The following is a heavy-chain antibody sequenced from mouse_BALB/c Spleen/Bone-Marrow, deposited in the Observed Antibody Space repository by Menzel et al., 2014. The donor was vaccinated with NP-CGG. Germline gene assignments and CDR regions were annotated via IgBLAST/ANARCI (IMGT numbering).Heavy chain of an antibody. D-gene: IGHD2-1*01. J-gene: IGHJ4*01. CDR3: SDGNFYALDY. V-gene: IGHV14-4*02. Sequence: EAQVVESGAELVRSGASVKLSCTASGFNIKDYYIHWVKQRPEQGLEWIGWIDPENGDTEYAPKFQGKATMTADTSSNTAYLQLSSLTSVDTAVYYCSDGNFYALDYWGQGTSVAVSS. CDR2: IDPENGDT. CDR1: GFNIKDYY.